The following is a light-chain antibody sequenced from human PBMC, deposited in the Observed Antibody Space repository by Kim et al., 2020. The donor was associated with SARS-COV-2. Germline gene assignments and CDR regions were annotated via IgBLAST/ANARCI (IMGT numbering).Light chain of an antibody. V-gene: IGKV1-5*01. J-gene: IGKJ1*01. CDR2: DDS. Sequence: DIQMTQSPSTLSASVGDTVIITCRASQSISTWLAWYQQKPGKAPKLLIYDDSSLESGVPLRFSGSGSGTEFTLTISGLQPDDFATYYCQQYRSYWTFGQGTKVDIK. CDR3: QQYRSYWT. CDR1: QSISTW.